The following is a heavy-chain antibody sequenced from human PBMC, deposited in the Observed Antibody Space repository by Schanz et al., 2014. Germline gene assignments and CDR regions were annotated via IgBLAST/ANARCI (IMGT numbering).Heavy chain of an antibody. CDR1: GFTFSSYS. D-gene: IGHD3-10*01. CDR2: IKSKTDGETT. J-gene: IGHJ4*02. Sequence: EVQLVESGGGLVQPGGSLRLSCAASGFTFSSYSMNWVRQAPGKGLEWLGRIKSKTDGETTDYAAPVKGRFSISRDDSQSTLYLQMNSLRAEDTAVYYCARIGGSVFDYWAQGTLVTVSS. CDR3: ARIGGSVFDY. V-gene: IGHV3-15*01.